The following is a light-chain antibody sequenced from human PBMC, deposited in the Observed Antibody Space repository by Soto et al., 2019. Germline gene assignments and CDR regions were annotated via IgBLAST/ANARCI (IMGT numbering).Light chain of an antibody. CDR3: AAWDDSLSGYV. CDR2: SNN. Sequence: QLVLTQPPSASGTPGQRVTISCSGSSSNIGSNYVYWYQQLAGTAPKLLIYSNNQRPSGVPDRFSGSKSGTSASLAISGLRSEDEADYYCAAWDDSLSGYVFGTGTKLTVL. V-gene: IGLV1-47*02. J-gene: IGLJ1*01. CDR1: SSNIGSNY.